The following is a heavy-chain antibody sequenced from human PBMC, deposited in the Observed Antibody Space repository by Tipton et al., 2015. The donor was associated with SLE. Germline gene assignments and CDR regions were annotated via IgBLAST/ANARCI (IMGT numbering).Heavy chain of an antibody. CDR2: ISSSGSTI. CDR3: ARGRAADYYDTTGWFDP. Sequence: LRLSCAASGFTFSSYEMNWVRQAPGKGLEWVSYISSSGSTIYYADSVKGRFTISRDNSKNTLYLQMNSLRAEDTAVYYCARGRAADYYDTTGWFDPWGQGTLVTVSS. V-gene: IGHV3-48*03. J-gene: IGHJ5*02. D-gene: IGHD3-22*01. CDR1: GFTFSSYE.